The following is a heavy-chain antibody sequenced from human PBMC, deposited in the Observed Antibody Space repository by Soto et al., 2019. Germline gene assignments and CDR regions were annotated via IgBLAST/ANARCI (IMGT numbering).Heavy chain of an antibody. CDR1: GDSVSSDNYF. CDR2: ISYTGDT. CDR3: ARIVGGVTADY. V-gene: IGHV4-61*01. Sequence: QVQLRESGPELLKPSETLSLTCTVSGDSVSSDNYFWTWIRQPPGKGLEWIAYISYTGDTNYNPSLKSRVTISVEPSTNQFSLKLTSVTAADTAVYFCARIVGGVTADYWGQGTLVTVSS. J-gene: IGHJ4*02. D-gene: IGHD3-16*01.